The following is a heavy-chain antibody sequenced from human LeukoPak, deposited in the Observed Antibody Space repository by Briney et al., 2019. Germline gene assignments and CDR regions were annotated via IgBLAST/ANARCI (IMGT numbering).Heavy chain of an antibody. J-gene: IGHJ4*02. V-gene: IGHV3-23*01. CDR3: AKDKEYSSSWYGDFDY. CDR2: ISGSGGST. D-gene: IGHD6-13*01. CDR1: GFTFSSYA. Sequence: GGSLRLSCAASGFTFSSYAMSWVRQAPGKGLEWVSAISGSGGSTYYADSVKGRFTISRDNSKNTLYLQMNSLRAEDTAVYYCAKDKEYSSSWYGDFDYWGQGTLVTVSS.